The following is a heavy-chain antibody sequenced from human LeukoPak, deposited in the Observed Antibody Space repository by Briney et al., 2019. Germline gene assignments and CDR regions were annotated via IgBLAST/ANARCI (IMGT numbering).Heavy chain of an antibody. CDR2: IWYDGSNK. CDR1: GFTFSSYG. V-gene: IGHV3-33*01. D-gene: IGHD6-19*01. J-gene: IGHJ6*02. Sequence: GGSLRLSCAASGFTFSSYGMHWVRQAPGKGLEWVAVIWYDGSNKYYADSVKGRFTISRDNSKNTLYLQMNSLRAEDTAVYYCARGLGYSSGWYPIYYYHYGMDVWGQGTTVTVSS. CDR3: ARGLGYSSGWYPIYYYHYGMDV.